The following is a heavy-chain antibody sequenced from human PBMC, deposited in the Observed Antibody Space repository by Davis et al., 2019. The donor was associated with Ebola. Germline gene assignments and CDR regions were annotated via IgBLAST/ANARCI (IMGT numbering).Heavy chain of an antibody. CDR3: ARDSDYGYSHGTDV. V-gene: IGHV3-33*01. J-gene: IGHJ6*02. Sequence: GESLKISCAASGFTFSSYGMHWVRQAPGKGLEWVAVICYDGSNKYYADSVKGRFTISRDDSKNTLYLRMDNLRAEDTAVYYCARDSDYGYSHGTDVWGQGTTVTVSS. CDR2: ICYDGSNK. D-gene: IGHD4-17*01. CDR1: GFTFSSYG.